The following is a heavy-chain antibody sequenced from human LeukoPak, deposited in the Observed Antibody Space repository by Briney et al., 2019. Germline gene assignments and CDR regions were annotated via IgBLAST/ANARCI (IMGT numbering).Heavy chain of an antibody. Sequence: PSETLSLTCTVSGGSISSYYWSWIRQPPGKGLEWIGYIYYSGSTNYNPSLKSRVTISVDTSKNQFSLKLSSVTAADTAVYYCARDEGSSGLDYWGQGTLVTVSS. D-gene: IGHD6-6*01. V-gene: IGHV4-59*01. J-gene: IGHJ4*02. CDR2: IYYSGST. CDR3: ARDEGSSGLDY. CDR1: GGSISSYY.